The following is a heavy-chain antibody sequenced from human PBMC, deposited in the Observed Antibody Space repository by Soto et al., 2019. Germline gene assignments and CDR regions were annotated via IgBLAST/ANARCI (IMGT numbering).Heavy chain of an antibody. CDR3: ARGGAARPDY. J-gene: IGHJ4*02. Sequence: EVQLVNSGGGLVQPGGSLRLSCVASGFTFSSYGMNWVRQAPGKGLEWVSYISSGPVTTNYADSVKGRFTISRDNAKSSLHLQLNSLRDDDTAVYYCARGGAARPDYWGQGTLVIVSS. CDR2: ISSGPVTT. CDR1: GFTFSSYG. V-gene: IGHV3-48*02. D-gene: IGHD2-15*01.